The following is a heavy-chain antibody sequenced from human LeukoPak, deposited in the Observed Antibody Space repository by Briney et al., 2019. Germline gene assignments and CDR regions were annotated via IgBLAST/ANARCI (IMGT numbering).Heavy chain of an antibody. J-gene: IGHJ6*02. V-gene: IGHV4-34*01. CDR3: ASTQLQALFYGMDV. Sequence: PSETLSLTCAVYGGSFRGYYWSWIRQPPGKGLEWIGEINHSGSTNYNPSLKTRVTISVDTSKNQFSLKLSSVTAADTAVYYCASTQLQALFYGMDVWGQGTTVTVSS. CDR2: INHSGST. CDR1: GGSFRGYY. D-gene: IGHD5-24*01.